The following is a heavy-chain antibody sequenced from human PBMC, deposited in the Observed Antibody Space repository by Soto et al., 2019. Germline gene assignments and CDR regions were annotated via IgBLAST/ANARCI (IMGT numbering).Heavy chain of an antibody. CDR1: GGSFSGYY. D-gene: IGHD3-22*01. CDR2: INHSGST. Sequence: LSLTCAVYGGSFSGYYWSWIRQPPGKGLEWIGEINHSGSTNYNPSLKSRVTISVDTSKNQFSLKLSSVTAADTAVYYCASSSGSHPVTWGQGTLVTVSS. CDR3: ASSSGSHPVT. J-gene: IGHJ5*02. V-gene: IGHV4-34*01.